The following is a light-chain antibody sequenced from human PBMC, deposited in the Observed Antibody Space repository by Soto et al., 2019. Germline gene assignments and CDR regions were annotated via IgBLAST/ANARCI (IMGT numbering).Light chain of an antibody. J-gene: IGLJ1*01. Sequence: QSALTQPASVSGSPGQSITISCTGTSNDVGAYSYVTWYQQHPGKAPKVMIYDVTVRPSGVSHRFSGSKSGNTASLTTSGRQAEDEAHDYCSSYTRSSTQVFGTGTKVTVL. CDR3: SSYTRSSTQV. V-gene: IGLV2-14*03. CDR1: SNDVGAYSY. CDR2: DVT.